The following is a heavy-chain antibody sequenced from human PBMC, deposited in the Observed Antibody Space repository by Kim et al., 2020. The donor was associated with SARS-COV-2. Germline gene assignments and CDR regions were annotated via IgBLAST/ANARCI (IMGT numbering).Heavy chain of an antibody. D-gene: IGHD6-13*01. CDR3: ARTHAAGRDYYYYGMDV. J-gene: IGHJ6*02. Sequence: VKGRFTITRDNSKNTLYLQMNSLRAEDTAVYYCARTHAAGRDYYYYGMDVWGQGTTVTVSS. V-gene: IGHV3-30*07.